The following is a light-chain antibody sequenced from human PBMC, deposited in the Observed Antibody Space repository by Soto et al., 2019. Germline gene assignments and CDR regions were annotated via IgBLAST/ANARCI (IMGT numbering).Light chain of an antibody. CDR3: QQYGTLPRT. J-gene: IGKJ1*01. CDR2: GAS. V-gene: IGKV3-20*01. Sequence: EIVLTQSPATLSLSPGERVTLSCRASQSISSNYLAWYQQKPGQSPRLLTYGASSRETGIRDRFSGRGSGTEFTLTISRLESEDFAVYFCQQYGTLPRTFGQGTKVDIK. CDR1: QSISSNY.